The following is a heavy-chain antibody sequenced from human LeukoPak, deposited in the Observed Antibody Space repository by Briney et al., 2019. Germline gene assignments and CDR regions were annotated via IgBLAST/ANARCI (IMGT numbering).Heavy chain of an antibody. CDR3: AKYWSCDY. D-gene: IGHD1-1*01. CDR2: ISDRGDKT. Sequence: GGSLRLSCAASGFTFSNYAMTWVRQVPGKGLEWVSAISDRGDKTHYADSVKGRFIISRDNSKNTLSLQMNSLGAGDTAIYYCAKYWSCDYWGQGTLVTVSS. V-gene: IGHV3-23*01. J-gene: IGHJ4*02. CDR1: GFTFSNYA.